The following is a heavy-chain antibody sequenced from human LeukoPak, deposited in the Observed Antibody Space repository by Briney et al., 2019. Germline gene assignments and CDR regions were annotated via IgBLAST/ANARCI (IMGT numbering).Heavy chain of an antibody. CDR2: IYSGGST. CDR1: GFTVSSNY. J-gene: IGHJ4*02. Sequence: PGGSLRLSCAAPGFTVSSNYMSWVRQAPGKGLEWVSVIYSGGSTYYADSVKGRFTISRDNSKNTLYLQMNSLRAEDTAVYYCARESNYYDSSGYQIDYWGQGTLVTVSS. CDR3: ARESNYYDSSGYQIDY. V-gene: IGHV3-66*01. D-gene: IGHD3-22*01.